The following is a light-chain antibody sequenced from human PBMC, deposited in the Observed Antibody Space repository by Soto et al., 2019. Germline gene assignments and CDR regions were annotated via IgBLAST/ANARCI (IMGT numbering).Light chain of an antibody. CDR1: SSDVGGYNF. J-gene: IGLJ1*01. CDR2: DVN. V-gene: IGLV2-11*01. Sequence: QSVLPQPRSVSGSPVQSVTISCTGTSSDVGGYNFVSWYQQHPGKAPKLMIYDVNKRPSGVPGRFSGSKSGNTASLTISGLQAEDEADYYCCSYAGTYTHYVFGTGTRSPS. CDR3: CSYAGTYTHYV.